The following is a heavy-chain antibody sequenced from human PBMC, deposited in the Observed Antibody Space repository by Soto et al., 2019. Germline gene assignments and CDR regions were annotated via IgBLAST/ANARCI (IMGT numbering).Heavy chain of an antibody. Sequence: SVKVSCKASGGTFSSYAISWVRQAPGQGLEWMGGIIPIFGTANDAQKFQGRVTITADESTSTAYRELSSLRPEYPALYYCAKSIGAAASVYLGMDVWGQGPTVTVSS. CDR1: GGTFSSYA. J-gene: IGHJ6*02. CDR2: IIPIFGTA. D-gene: IGHD2-2*01. V-gene: IGHV1-69*13. CDR3: AKSIGAAASVYLGMDV.